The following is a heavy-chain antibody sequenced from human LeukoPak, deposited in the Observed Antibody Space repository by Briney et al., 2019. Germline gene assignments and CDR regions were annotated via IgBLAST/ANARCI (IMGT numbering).Heavy chain of an antibody. J-gene: IGHJ6*03. V-gene: IGHV3-21*06. CDR3: ARDPYSGNYGAYYYYYMDV. CDR1: GFTFSSCN. Sequence: GGSLGLSCAASGFTFSSCNMNWVRQAPGKGLEWVSSITSSSSYIYYADSVKGRFTISRDNAKNSLYLQMDSLRVEDTAEYYCARDPYSGNYGAYYYYYMDVWGKGTTVTVSS. CDR2: ITSSSSYI. D-gene: IGHD1-26*01.